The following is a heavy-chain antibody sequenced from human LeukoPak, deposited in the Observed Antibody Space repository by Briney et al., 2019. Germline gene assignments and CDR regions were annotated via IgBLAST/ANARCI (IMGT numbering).Heavy chain of an antibody. D-gene: IGHD5-12*01. Sequence: SETLSLTCTVSGGSISTYYWSWIRQPPGKGLEWIGYIHYSGTTNYNPSLKNRVTISLDTSKNQFSRNLSSVTAADTAVYYCARMGGYSGYATHWGQGTLVTVSS. CDR3: ARMGGYSGYATH. CDR1: GGSISTYY. J-gene: IGHJ4*02. CDR2: IHYSGTT. V-gene: IGHV4-59*08.